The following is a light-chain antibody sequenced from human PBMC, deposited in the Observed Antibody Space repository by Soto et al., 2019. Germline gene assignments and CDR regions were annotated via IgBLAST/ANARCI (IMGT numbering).Light chain of an antibody. CDR2: EVS. V-gene: IGLV2-14*01. CDR1: RSDVGGYNF. Sequence: QYALTQPASVSGSPGQSITISCTGTRSDVGGYNFVSWYQQHPGKVPKLIIYEVSNRPSGVSNRFSGLKSGNTASLTISGLQAEDEDDYYCSSPTNYNSEVFGTGTKVTVL. J-gene: IGLJ1*01. CDR3: SSPTNYNSEV.